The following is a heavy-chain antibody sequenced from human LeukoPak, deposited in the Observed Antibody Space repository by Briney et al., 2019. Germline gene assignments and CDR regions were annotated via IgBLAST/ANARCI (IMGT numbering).Heavy chain of an antibody. V-gene: IGHV3-30-3*01. D-gene: IGHD3-22*01. Sequence: SGGSLRLSCEASGFTFSSYAMHWVRQAPGKGLEWVAVISYDGSNKYYADSVKGRFTISRDNSKNTLYLQMNSLRAEDTAVYYCARSYYYDSRGPVGYWGQGTLVTVSS. CDR2: ISYDGSNK. CDR3: ARSYYYDSRGPVGY. CDR1: GFTFSSYA. J-gene: IGHJ4*02.